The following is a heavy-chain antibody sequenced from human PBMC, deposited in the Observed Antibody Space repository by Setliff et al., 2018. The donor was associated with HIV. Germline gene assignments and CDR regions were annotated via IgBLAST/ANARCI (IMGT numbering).Heavy chain of an antibody. D-gene: IGHD2-2*01. J-gene: IGHJ5*02. Sequence: ASVKVSCKASGGTFSSYAISWGRQAPGQGLEWMGGIIPISGTVNYAQKFWGRVTITTHESTSTAYMELSSLRSEDTAVYYCARDFGGYCSSMSCPGLFDPWGQGTLVTVSS. CDR1: GGTFSSYA. CDR3: ARDFGGYCSSMSCPGLFDP. CDR2: IIPISGTV. V-gene: IGHV1-69*05.